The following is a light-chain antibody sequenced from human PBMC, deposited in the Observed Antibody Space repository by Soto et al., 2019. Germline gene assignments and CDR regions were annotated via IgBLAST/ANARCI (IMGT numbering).Light chain of an antibody. Sequence: QSVLTQPPSASGTPGQRVTISCSGSSSNIGSNTVNWYQQLPGTAPRLLIYSDTQRPSGVPDRFSGSRSGTSASLAISGLQSEDERDYYCAVWGDSLNGVLFGGGTKLTVL. J-gene: IGLJ2*01. CDR3: AVWGDSLNGVL. CDR1: SSNIGSNT. V-gene: IGLV1-44*01. CDR2: SDT.